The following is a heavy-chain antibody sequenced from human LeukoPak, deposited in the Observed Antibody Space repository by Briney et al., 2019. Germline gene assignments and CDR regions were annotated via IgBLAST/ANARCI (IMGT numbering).Heavy chain of an antibody. V-gene: IGHV3-48*01. CDR2: ISSSSSTI. D-gene: IGHD1-26*01. CDR1: GFTFSSYS. J-gene: IGHJ4*02. Sequence: GGSLRLSCAASGFTFSSYSMNWVRQAPGKGLEWVSYISSSSSTIYYADSVKGRFTISRDNAKNSLYLQMNSLRAEDTAVYYCARDESGSYDFFDYWGQGTLVTVSS. CDR3: ARDESGSYDFFDY.